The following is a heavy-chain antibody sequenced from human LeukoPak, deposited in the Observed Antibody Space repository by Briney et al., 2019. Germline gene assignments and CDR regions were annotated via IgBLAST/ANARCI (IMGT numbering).Heavy chain of an antibody. CDR2: IRYNGIDK. J-gene: IGHJ4*02. Sequence: GGSLRLSCAASGFTFSSYAMHWVRQAPGKGLEWVTFIRYNGIDKDYADSVKGRFTISSDNSKNTLYLQMNSLRAEDTAVYYCAKGSGNSLTYHFDSWGQGTLVTVSS. CDR3: AKGSGNSLTYHFDS. V-gene: IGHV3-30*02. CDR1: GFTFSSYA. D-gene: IGHD1-26*01.